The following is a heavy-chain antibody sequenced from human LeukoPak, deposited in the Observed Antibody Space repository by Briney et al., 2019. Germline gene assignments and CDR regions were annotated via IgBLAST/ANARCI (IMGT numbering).Heavy chain of an antibody. J-gene: IGHJ4*02. CDR2: IKQDGSEK. CDR1: GSTFSTHW. Sequence: GGSLRLSCAASGSTFSTHWMTWVRQAPGKGLEWVANIKQDGSEKYYLDSVKGRFAISRDNAKNSLFLQMNSLRAEDTAMYYCATDSRSCRYWGQGTLVTVSS. CDR3: ATDSRSCRY. V-gene: IGHV3-7*03.